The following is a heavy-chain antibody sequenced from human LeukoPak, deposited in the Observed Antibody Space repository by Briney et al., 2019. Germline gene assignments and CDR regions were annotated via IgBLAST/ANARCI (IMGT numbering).Heavy chain of an antibody. CDR3: AKVSVWYTKGSYGY. J-gene: IGHJ4*02. Sequence: GGSLRLSCAASGFTFSSYAMSWVRQAPGKGLEWVSAISGSGGSTYYADSVKGRFTISRDNSKNTLYLQMNSLRAEDTAVHYCAKVSVWYTKGSYGYWGQGTLVTVSS. CDR1: GFTFSSYA. D-gene: IGHD3-16*01. CDR2: ISGSGGST. V-gene: IGHV3-23*01.